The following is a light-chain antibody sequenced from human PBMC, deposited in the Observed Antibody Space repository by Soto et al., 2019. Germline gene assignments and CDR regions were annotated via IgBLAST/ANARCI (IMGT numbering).Light chain of an antibody. CDR3: SSYAGSSWV. Sequence: QSVLTQPPSASGSPGQSVTISCTGTSSDVGAYNYVSWYQQHPGKAPKLMIYDVSKRPSGVPYRFSGSKSGNAASLTVSGLRGEDEADYYCSSYAGSSWVFGGGTKLTVL. J-gene: IGLJ3*02. CDR1: SSDVGAYNY. V-gene: IGLV2-8*01. CDR2: DVS.